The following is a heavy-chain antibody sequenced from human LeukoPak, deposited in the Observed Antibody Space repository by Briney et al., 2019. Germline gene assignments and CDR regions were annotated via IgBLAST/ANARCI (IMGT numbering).Heavy chain of an antibody. J-gene: IGHJ4*02. D-gene: IGHD3-10*01. V-gene: IGHV4-59*01. Sequence: SETLSLTCAVYGGSFSGYYRSWIRQPPGKGLEWIGYIYYSGSTNYNPSLKSRVTISVDTSKNQFSLKLSSVTAADTAVYYCARRFGEFDYWGQGTLVTVSS. CDR1: GGSFSGYY. CDR2: IYYSGST. CDR3: ARRFGEFDY.